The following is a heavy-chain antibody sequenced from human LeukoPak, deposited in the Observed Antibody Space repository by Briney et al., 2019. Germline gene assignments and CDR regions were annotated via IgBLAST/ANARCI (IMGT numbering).Heavy chain of an antibody. CDR1: GVSISSYY. CDR3: ARAPGYCSSTSCYYFDY. V-gene: IGHV4-4*07. J-gene: IGHJ4*02. D-gene: IGHD2-2*01. CDR2: IYTSGST. Sequence: SETLSLTCTVSGVSISSYYWSWIRQPAGKGLEWIGRIYTSGSTYYNPSLKSRVTISVDRSKNQFSLKLSSVTAADTAVYYCARAPGYCSSTSCYYFDYWGQGTLVTVSS.